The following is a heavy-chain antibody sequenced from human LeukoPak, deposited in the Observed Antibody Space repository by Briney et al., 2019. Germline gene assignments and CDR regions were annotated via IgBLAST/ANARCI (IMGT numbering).Heavy chain of an antibody. J-gene: IGHJ4*02. CDR2: ISGSGSLT. CDR1: GFTFSTDA. Sequence: GGSLRLSCAASGFTFSTDAMSWVRQAPGKGLEWVSSISGSGSLTYYAGSVKGRFTISRDNSKDTLYLQMNSLRVEDTAVYYCAKDRPNYYDSSGHYYRRDGDYWGQGTLVTVSS. D-gene: IGHD3-22*01. CDR3: AKDRPNYYDSSGHYYRRDGDY. V-gene: IGHV3-23*01.